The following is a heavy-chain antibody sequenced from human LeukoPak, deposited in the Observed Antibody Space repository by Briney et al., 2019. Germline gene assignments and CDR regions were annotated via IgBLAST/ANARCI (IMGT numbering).Heavy chain of an antibody. CDR2: IIPILGIA. CDR3: ASLAYCGGDCYSGVDY. CDR1: GGTFINYA. V-gene: IGHV1-69*04. J-gene: IGHJ4*02. Sequence: ASVKVSCKASGGTFINYAISWVRQAPGQGLEWMGRIIPILGIANYAQKFQGRVTITADKSTSTAYMELSSLRSEDTAVYYCASLAYCGGDCYSGVDYWGQGTLVTVSS. D-gene: IGHD2-21*02.